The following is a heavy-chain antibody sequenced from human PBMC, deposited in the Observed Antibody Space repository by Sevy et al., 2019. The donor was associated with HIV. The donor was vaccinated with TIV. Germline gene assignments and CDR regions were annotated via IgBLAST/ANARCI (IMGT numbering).Heavy chain of an antibody. Sequence: GGSLRLSCAASGFTFSSYGMSWVRQAPGKVLEWVSAISRSGGRTYYADSVKGRFTISRDNSKNTLYLQMISLRAEDTDVHYCAKEGLRPYDSSSYYAGPDAFHIWGQGTMVTVSS. J-gene: IGHJ3*02. CDR1: GFTFSSYG. D-gene: IGHD3-22*01. CDR3: AKEGLRPYDSSSYYAGPDAFHI. CDR2: ISRSGGRT. V-gene: IGHV3-23*01.